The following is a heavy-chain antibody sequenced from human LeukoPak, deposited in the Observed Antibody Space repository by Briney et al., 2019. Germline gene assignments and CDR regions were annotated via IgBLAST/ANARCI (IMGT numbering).Heavy chain of an antibody. J-gene: IGHJ4*02. CDR1: GGSISSGGYF. CDR2: IYYSGNT. V-gene: IGHV4-30-4*07. CDR3: ARDRGTWNDDGFDY. Sequence: SETLSLTCAVSGGSISSGGYFWSWIRQPPGKGLEWMGYIYYSGNTYYDPSLKSRVTMSVDTSKNQFSLKLSSVTAADTAVYYCARDRGTWNDDGFDYWGQGTLVTVSS. D-gene: IGHD1-1*01.